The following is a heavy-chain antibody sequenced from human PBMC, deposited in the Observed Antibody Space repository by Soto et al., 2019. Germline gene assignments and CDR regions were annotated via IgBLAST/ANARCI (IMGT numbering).Heavy chain of an antibody. V-gene: IGHV4-59*01. D-gene: IGHD2-21*02. J-gene: IGHJ4*02. CDR1: GGSISSYY. Sequence: QVQLQESGPGLVKPSETLSLTCTVSGGSISSYYWSWIRQPPGKGLEWIGYIYYSGSTNYNPSLKSRVTISVDTSKNQFSLKLSSVTAADTAVYYCARAEVTATLLFDYWGQGTLVTVSS. CDR3: ARAEVTATLLFDY. CDR2: IYYSGST.